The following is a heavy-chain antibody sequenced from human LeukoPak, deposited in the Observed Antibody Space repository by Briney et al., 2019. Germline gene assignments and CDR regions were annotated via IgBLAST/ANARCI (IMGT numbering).Heavy chain of an antibody. CDR3: ARDSVVLGVIITTANYYYGMDV. J-gene: IGHJ6*02. Sequence: GRSLRLSCAASGFTFSSYWMSWVRQAPGKGPEWVANIKQDGIEKYYVDSVKGRFTISRDNAKNSLYLQMNSLRAEDTAVYYCARDSVVLGVIITTANYYYGMDVWGQGTTVTVSS. CDR1: GFTFSSYW. CDR2: IKQDGIEK. V-gene: IGHV3-7*01. D-gene: IGHD3-10*01.